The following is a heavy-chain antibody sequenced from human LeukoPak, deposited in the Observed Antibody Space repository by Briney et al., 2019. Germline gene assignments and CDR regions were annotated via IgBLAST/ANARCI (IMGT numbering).Heavy chain of an antibody. CDR1: GDSISGSTSF. J-gene: IGHJ6*02. Sequence: SQTLSLTCSVSGDSISGSTSFWGWIRQPPGNGLEWIGPIYYSGTTYYNPSLKSRVTISVDTSKNQFSVNLRSVTAADTAVYYCARDSSGYYYYYYGMDVWGQGTTVTVSS. CDR3: ARDSSGYYYYYYGMDV. V-gene: IGHV4-39*02. D-gene: IGHD3-22*01. CDR2: IYYSGTT.